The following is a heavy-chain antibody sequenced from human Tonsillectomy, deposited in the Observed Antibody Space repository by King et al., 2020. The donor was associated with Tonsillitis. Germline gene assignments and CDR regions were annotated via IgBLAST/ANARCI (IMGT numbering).Heavy chain of an antibody. V-gene: IGHV4-39*07. Sequence: QLQESGPGLVKPSETLSLTCTVSGGSISSSSYYWGWIRQPPGKGLEWIGSIYYSGSTYYNPSLKSRVTISVDTSKNQFSLKLSSVTAADTAVYYCAGSGPWGHPFDSGGQGTLATVSS. CDR1: GGSISSSSYY. D-gene: IGHD2-15*01. CDR3: AGSGPWGHPFDS. CDR2: IYYSGST. J-gene: IGHJ4*02.